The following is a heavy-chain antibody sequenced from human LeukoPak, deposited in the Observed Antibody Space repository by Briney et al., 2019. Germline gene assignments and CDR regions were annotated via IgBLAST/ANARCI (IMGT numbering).Heavy chain of an antibody. CDR3: ARVNASYYDFWSGYSYNWFDP. CDR2: ISAYNGNT. D-gene: IGHD3-3*01. Sequence: ASVKVSCKASGYTFTSYGISWVRQAPGQGLEWMGWISAYNGNTNYAQKLQGRVTMTTDTSTSTAYMELRSLRSDDTAVYYCARVNASYYDFWSGYSYNWFDPWGQGTLVTVSS. V-gene: IGHV1-18*01. CDR1: GYTFTSYG. J-gene: IGHJ5*02.